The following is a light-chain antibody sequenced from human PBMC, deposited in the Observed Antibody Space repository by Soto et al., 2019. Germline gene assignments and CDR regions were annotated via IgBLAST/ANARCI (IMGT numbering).Light chain of an antibody. Sequence: EIVLTQSPGTLSLSPGERATLSCRASQSVSSSYLAWYQQKPGQAPRLLIYGASSRATGIPDRFSGSGSGTDFTRTISRLEPEDFEVDYCQQYGSSPWTFGQGTKLESK. CDR2: GAS. CDR1: QSVSSSY. CDR3: QQYGSSPWT. J-gene: IGKJ1*01. V-gene: IGKV3-20*01.